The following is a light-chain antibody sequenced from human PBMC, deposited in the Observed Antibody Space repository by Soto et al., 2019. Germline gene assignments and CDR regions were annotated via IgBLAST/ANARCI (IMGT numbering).Light chain of an antibody. CDR1: SGSVASHY. V-gene: IGLV6-57*03. CDR3: QCCDNNNFKWV. J-gene: IGLJ3*02. Sequence: NFMLTQPHSVSESPGKTVTISCTRSSGSVASHYVQWYQRRPGSAPSLLIYEDDQRSSGVPDRFSCSIDSSSTSASLTVSGLKPEYEADYCCQCCDNNNFKWVFGGGTKLTVL. CDR2: EDD.